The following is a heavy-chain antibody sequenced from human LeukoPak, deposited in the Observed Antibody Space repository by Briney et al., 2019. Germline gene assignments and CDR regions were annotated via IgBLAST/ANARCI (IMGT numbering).Heavy chain of an antibody. V-gene: IGHV3-30*04. D-gene: IGHD2-2*01. CDR3: AREGRFKAQHLIDY. CDR2: IPYDGSQN. Sequence: LGGSLRLSCAASDFPFIGYTMHWVRQAPGKGLEWVAGIPYDGSQNSYADSVKGRFSISRDNSKSALYLQLSGLRPEDTAVYYCAREGRFKAQHLIDYWGQGTMVTVSS. CDR1: DFPFIGYT. J-gene: IGHJ4*02.